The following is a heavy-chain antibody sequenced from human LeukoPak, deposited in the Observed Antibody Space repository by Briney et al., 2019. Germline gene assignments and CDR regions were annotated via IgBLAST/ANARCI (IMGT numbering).Heavy chain of an antibody. CDR2: IYYSGST. CDR3: ARRRSIFGVVIIGWFDP. V-gene: IGHV4-59*08. D-gene: IGHD3-3*01. J-gene: IGHJ5*02. Sequence: SETLSLTCTVSGGSISSYYWSWIRQPPGKGLEWIGYIYYSGSTNYNPSLKSRVTISVDTSKNQFSLKLSSVTAADTAVYYCARRRSIFGVVIIGWFDPWGQGTLVTVSS. CDR1: GGSISSYY.